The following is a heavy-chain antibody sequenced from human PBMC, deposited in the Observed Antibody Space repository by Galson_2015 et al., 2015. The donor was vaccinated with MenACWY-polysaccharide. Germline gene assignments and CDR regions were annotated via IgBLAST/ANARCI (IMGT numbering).Heavy chain of an antibody. Sequence: SLRLSCAASGFSLGAWAMSWVRQAPGQGLEWLSYISKSGDSISYGDSVKGRFAISRDNAKNSLYLQLNSLEVEDTAIYYCARGHYGLDVWGQGTTVTVSS. J-gene: IGHJ6*02. V-gene: IGHV3-11*01. CDR2: ISKSGDSI. CDR1: GFSLGAWA. CDR3: ARGHYGLDV.